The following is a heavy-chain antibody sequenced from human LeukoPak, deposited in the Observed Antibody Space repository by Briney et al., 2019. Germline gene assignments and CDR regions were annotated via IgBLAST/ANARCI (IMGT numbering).Heavy chain of an antibody. J-gene: IGHJ4*02. Sequence: SETLSLTCAVSGGSISSFYWSWVRQPPGKGLEWVGYISYGGGTTYNPTLKRRVSMSIDTSKNQFSLRLSSVTAADTALYYCARVGDTSGYFYYFDYWGQGTLVTVSS. D-gene: IGHD3-22*01. CDR3: ARVGDTSGYFYYFDY. V-gene: IGHV4-59*08. CDR1: GGSISSFY. CDR2: ISYGGGT.